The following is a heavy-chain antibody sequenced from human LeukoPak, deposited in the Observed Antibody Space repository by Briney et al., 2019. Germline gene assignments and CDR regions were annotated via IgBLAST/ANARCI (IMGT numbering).Heavy chain of an antibody. CDR3: ARGSRHDAFDI. CDR1: GYTFINYG. J-gene: IGHJ3*02. Sequence: GASVKVSCKASGYTFINYGISWVRQAPGQGLEWMGWINTYNGNTNFAQKLQGRVTMTTDTSTSTAYMELRSLRSDDTAVYYCARGSRHDAFDIWGQGTMVTVSS. CDR2: INTYNGNT. V-gene: IGHV1-18*01.